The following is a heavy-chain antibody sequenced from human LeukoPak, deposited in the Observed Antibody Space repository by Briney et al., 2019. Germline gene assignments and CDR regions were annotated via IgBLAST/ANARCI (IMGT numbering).Heavy chain of an antibody. Sequence: PGGSLRLSCAASGFTFSSYAMSWVRQAPGKGLEWVSAISGSGGSTYYADSVKGRFTISRDNSRNTLYLQMNSLRAEDTAVYYCAKDEKYSSGWYDYWGQGTLVTVSS. D-gene: IGHD6-19*01. J-gene: IGHJ4*02. V-gene: IGHV3-23*01. CDR1: GFTFSSYA. CDR2: ISGSGGST. CDR3: AKDEKYSSGWYDY.